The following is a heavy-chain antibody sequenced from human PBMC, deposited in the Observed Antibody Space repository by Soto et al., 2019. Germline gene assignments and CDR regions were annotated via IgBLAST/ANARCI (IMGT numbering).Heavy chain of an antibody. CDR1: GGTFSSYA. J-gene: IGHJ4*02. D-gene: IGHD5-12*01. CDR3: SGTLKEMATLHFDY. Sequence: QVQLVQSGAEVKKPGSSVKVSCKASGGTFSSYAISWVRQAPGQGLEWMGGIIPICGTANYAQQFQGRVKITADESTSTAYMELSSLRSEDTAVYYCSGTLKEMATLHFDYWGQGTLVTVS. CDR2: IIPICGTA. V-gene: IGHV1-69*01.